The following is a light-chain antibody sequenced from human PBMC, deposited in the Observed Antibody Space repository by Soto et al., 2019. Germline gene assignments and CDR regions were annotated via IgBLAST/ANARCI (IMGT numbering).Light chain of an antibody. V-gene: IGKV3-20*01. CDR3: HQYGSSPRT. CDR1: QSISSSY. CDR2: GAS. Sequence: EIVLTQSPGTLSLSPGERATLSCRASQSISSSYLVWYQQKPGQAPRLLIYGASSRATGIPDRFSGSGYGTDFTLTISRLEPEDFAVYYCHQYGSSPRTFGQGTKVEIK. J-gene: IGKJ2*01.